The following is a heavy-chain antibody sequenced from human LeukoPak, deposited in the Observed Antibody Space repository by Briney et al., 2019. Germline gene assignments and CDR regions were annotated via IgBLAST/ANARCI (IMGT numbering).Heavy chain of an antibody. CDR1: GFTVSSNY. Sequence: GGSLRLSCAASGFTVSSNYMNWVRQAPGKGLEWVSYISSSSSTIYYADSVKGRFTISRDNAKNSLYLQMNSLRAEDTAVYYCARDTYGSSGYDNFDYWGQGTLVTVSS. D-gene: IGHD3-22*01. CDR2: ISSSSSTI. CDR3: ARDTYGSSGYDNFDY. V-gene: IGHV3-48*04. J-gene: IGHJ4*02.